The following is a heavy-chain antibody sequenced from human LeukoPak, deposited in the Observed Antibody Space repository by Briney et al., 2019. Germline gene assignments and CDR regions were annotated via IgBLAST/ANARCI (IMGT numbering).Heavy chain of an antibody. CDR3: ARTHDYGDYDTFSNAFDI. D-gene: IGHD4-17*01. J-gene: IGHJ3*02. CDR2: IIPIFGTA. CDR1: GGTFSSYA. Sequence: GASVKVSCKASGGTFSSYAISWVRQAPGQGLEWMGGIIPIFGTANYAQKFQGRVTITADESTSTAYMELSSLRSEDTAVYYCARTHDYGDYDTFSNAFDIWGRGTMVTVSS. V-gene: IGHV1-69*13.